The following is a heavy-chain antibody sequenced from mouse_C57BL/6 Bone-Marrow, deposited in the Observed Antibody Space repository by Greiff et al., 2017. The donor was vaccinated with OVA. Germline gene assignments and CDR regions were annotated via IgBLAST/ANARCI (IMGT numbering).Heavy chain of an antibody. CDR3: ARVTWALAMDY. CDR2: INPYNGGT. J-gene: IGHJ4*01. V-gene: IGHV1-19*01. CDR1: GYTFTDYY. Sequence: VQLQQSGPVLVKPGASVKMSCKASGYTFTDYYMNWVKQSPGKSLEWIGVINPYNGGTSYNQKFKGKATLTVDKSSSTAYMELNSLTSEDSAVYFCARVTWALAMDYWGQGTSVTVSA. D-gene: IGHD2-13*01.